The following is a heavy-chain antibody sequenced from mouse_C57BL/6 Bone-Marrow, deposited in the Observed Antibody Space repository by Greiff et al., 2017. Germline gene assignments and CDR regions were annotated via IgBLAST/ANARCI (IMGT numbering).Heavy chain of an antibody. Sequence: VHVKQSGAELVRPGASVKLSCTASGFNIKDDYMHWVKQRPEQGLEWIGWIDPENGDTEYASKFQGKATITADTSSNTAYLQLSSLTSEDTAVYYCTTVYYGSSYGYFDVWGTGTTVTVSS. CDR2: IDPENGDT. CDR3: TTVYYGSSYGYFDV. CDR1: GFNIKDDY. J-gene: IGHJ1*03. D-gene: IGHD1-1*01. V-gene: IGHV14-4*01.